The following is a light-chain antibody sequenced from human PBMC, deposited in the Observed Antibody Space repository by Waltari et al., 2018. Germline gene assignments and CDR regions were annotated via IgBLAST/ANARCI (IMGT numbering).Light chain of an antibody. V-gene: IGKV3-15*01. CDR2: GAS. CDR1: QSVSSK. CDR3: HQYNNWPRT. J-gene: IGKJ1*01. Sequence: EIVMTQSPATLSVSPGERATLSCRASQSVSSKLAWYPQKPGQAPRLLIYGASTSATGIPARFSGSGSGTEFTLTISSLQSEDFAVYYCHQYNNWPRTFGQGTKVEIK.